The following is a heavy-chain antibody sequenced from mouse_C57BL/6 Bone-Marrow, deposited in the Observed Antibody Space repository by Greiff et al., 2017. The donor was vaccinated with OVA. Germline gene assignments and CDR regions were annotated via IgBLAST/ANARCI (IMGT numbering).Heavy chain of an antibody. V-gene: IGHV1-54*01. D-gene: IGHD2-3*01. CDR2: INPGSGGT. CDR1: GYAFTNYL. Sequence: QVQLKESGAELVRPGTSVKVSCKASGYAFTNYLIEWVKQRPGQGLEWIGVINPGSGGTNYNEKFKGKATLTADKSSSTAYMQLSSLTSEDSAVYFCARDGYYGLSWFAYWGQGTLVTVSA. J-gene: IGHJ3*01. CDR3: ARDGYYGLSWFAY.